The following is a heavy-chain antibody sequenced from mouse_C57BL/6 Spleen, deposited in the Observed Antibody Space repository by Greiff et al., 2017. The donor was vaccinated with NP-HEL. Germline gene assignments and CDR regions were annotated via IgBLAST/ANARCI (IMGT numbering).Heavy chain of an antibody. V-gene: IGHV1-53*01. CDR1: GYTFTSYW. CDR3: ASGTTVVAPSWYFDV. Sequence: VQLQQSGTELVKPGASVKLSCKASGYTFTSYWMHWVKQRPGQGLEWIGNINPSNGGTNYNEKFKSKATLTVDKSSSTAYMQLSSLTSEDSAVYYCASGTTVVAPSWYFDVWGTGTTVTVSS. J-gene: IGHJ1*03. D-gene: IGHD1-1*01. CDR2: INPSNGGT.